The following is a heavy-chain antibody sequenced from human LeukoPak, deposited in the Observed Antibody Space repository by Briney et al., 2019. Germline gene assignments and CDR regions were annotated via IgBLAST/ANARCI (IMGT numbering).Heavy chain of an antibody. D-gene: IGHD6-13*01. CDR2: INPSGGST. CDR3: ARESGPAAAGTADFDY. J-gene: IGHJ4*02. Sequence: GASVKVSCKASGYTFTSYYMHWVRQAPGQGLEWMGIINPSGGSTSYAQKFQGRVTMTRDMSTSTVYMELSSLRSEDTAVYYCARESGPAAAGTADFDYWGQGTLVTASS. V-gene: IGHV1-46*01. CDR1: GYTFTSYY.